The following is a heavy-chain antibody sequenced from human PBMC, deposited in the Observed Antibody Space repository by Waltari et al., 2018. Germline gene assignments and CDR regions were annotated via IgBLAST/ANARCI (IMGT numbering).Heavy chain of an antibody. J-gene: IGHJ4*02. Sequence: VQLVQSGAEVKKPGSSVKVSCKAAGGTFSNYAISWVRQAPGQGLEWVGGIIPRFGQTNYTQKFQGRVTITTDESTSTAFMELSSLRSEDTAVYYCVYKGYISGRRNLDYWGQGTLVTVSS. CDR3: VYKGYISGRRNLDY. V-gene: IGHV1-69*05. CDR1: GGTFSNYA. D-gene: IGHD6-19*01. CDR2: IIPRFGQT.